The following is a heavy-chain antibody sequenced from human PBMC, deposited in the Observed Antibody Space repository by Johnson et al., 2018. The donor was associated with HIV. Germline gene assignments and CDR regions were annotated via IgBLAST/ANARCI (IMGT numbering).Heavy chain of an antibody. Sequence: QVQLVESGGGLVKPGGSLRLSCAASGFTFSNAWMSWVRQAPGKGLEWVAVITYDGRNKYYADFVKGRFTISRDNSKNTLYLQMNTLRAEDTAVYYCAREGGDGYSPSAFDIWGQGTMVTVSS. CDR2: ITYDGRNK. CDR1: GFTFSNAW. D-gene: IGHD5-24*01. CDR3: AREGGDGYSPSAFDI. J-gene: IGHJ3*02. V-gene: IGHV3-33*08.